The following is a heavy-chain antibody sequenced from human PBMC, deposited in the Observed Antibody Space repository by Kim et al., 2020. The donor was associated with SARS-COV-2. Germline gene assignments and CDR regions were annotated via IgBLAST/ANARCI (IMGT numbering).Heavy chain of an antibody. V-gene: IGHV3-21*01. CDR3: ARAGSYYYDSSGYRYYFDY. CDR2: ISSSSSYI. Sequence: GGSLRLSCAASGFTFSSYSMNWVRQAPGKGLEWVSSISSSSSYIYYADSVKGRFTISRDNAKNSLYLQMNSLRAEDTAVYYCARAGSYYYDSSGYRYYFDYWGQGTLVTVSS. D-gene: IGHD3-22*01. CDR1: GFTFSSYS. J-gene: IGHJ4*02.